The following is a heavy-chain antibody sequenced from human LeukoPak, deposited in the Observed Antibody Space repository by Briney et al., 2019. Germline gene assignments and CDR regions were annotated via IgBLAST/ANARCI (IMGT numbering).Heavy chain of an antibody. Sequence: SVKVSCKASGGTFISYAISWVRQAPGQGLEWMGGIIPIFGTANYAQKFQGRVTITTDESTSTAYMELSSLRSEDTAVYYCATDSHSSGWSYFDYWGQGTLVTVSS. CDR2: IIPIFGTA. CDR3: ATDSHSSGWSYFDY. CDR1: GGTFISYA. J-gene: IGHJ4*02. D-gene: IGHD6-19*01. V-gene: IGHV1-69*05.